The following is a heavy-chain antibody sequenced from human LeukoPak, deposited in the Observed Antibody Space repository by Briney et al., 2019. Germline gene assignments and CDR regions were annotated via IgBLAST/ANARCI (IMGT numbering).Heavy chain of an antibody. CDR3: ARVVASLYFDY. CDR1: GFTLSSNY. D-gene: IGHD5-12*01. CDR2: IYSGGST. V-gene: IGHV3-66*01. Sequence: PGGSLRLSCAASGFTLSSNYMSWVRQAPGKGLEWVSVIYSGGSTYYADSVKGRFTISRDNSKNTLYLQMNSLRAEDTAVYYCARVVASLYFDYWGQGTLVTVSS. J-gene: IGHJ4*02.